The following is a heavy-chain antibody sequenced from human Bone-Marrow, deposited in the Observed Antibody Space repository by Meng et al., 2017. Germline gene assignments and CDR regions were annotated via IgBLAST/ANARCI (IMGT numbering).Heavy chain of an antibody. CDR2: IYTSGST. D-gene: IGHD5-18*01. J-gene: IGHJ4*02. Sequence: SETLSLTCTVSGGSISSGSYYWSWIRQPAGKGLEWIGRIYTSGSTNYNPSLKSRVTISVDTSKNQFSLKLSSVTAADTAVYYCARDQRRGYSYGYVRWGQGTLVTVSS. CDR3: ARDQRRGYSYGYVR. CDR1: GGSISSGSYY. V-gene: IGHV4-61*02.